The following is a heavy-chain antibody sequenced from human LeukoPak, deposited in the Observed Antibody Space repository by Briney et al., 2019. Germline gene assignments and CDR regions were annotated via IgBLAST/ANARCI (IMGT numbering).Heavy chain of an antibody. Sequence: SVKVSCKASGGTFSNYAVSWVRQAPGQGLEWMGEIIPIFGTTNYAQKFQGRVTITADESTSTAYLDLSSLRSEDTAVYYCARDAHYGSGSSFDYWGQGTLVTASS. V-gene: IGHV1-69*01. CDR2: IIPIFGTT. D-gene: IGHD3-10*01. J-gene: IGHJ4*02. CDR3: ARDAHYGSGSSFDY. CDR1: GGTFSNYA.